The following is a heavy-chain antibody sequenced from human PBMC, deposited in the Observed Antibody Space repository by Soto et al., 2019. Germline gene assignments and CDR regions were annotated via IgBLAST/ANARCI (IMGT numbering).Heavy chain of an antibody. Sequence: PGGSLRLSCAASGFTFSSYSMNWVRQAPGKGLEWVSYISSSSSTIYYADSVKGRFTISRDNAKNSLYLQMNSLRAEDTAVYYCAGDSVVLRFLEWLPHDAFDIWGQGTMVTVSS. V-gene: IGHV3-48*01. CDR1: GFTFSSYS. CDR3: AGDSVVLRFLEWLPHDAFDI. D-gene: IGHD3-3*01. J-gene: IGHJ3*02. CDR2: ISSSSSTI.